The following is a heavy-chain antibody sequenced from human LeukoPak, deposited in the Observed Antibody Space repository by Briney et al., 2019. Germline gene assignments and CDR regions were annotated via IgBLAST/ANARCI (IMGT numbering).Heavy chain of an antibody. CDR2: IYYSGST. V-gene: IGHV4-39*01. J-gene: IGHJ5*02. Sequence: SSETLSLTCTVSGGSISSSGYYWGWIRQPPGKGLEWIASIYYSGSTYYNPSLKSLVTISVDTSKNQLSLKLSSLTAADTAVYYCARQEYSGSYYGLSWFDPWGQGTLVTVSS. CDR3: ARQEYSGSYYGLSWFDP. D-gene: IGHD1-26*01. CDR1: GGSISSSGYY.